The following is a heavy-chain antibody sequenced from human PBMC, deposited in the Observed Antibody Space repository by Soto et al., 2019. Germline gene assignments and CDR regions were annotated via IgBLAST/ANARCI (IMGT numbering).Heavy chain of an antibody. J-gene: IGHJ6*02. V-gene: IGHV1-69*13. CDR2: IIPIFGTA. CDR3: ASPYCSSTSCTIYYYYGMDV. Sequence: AAVKVSCKASGCTFSSYAISWVRQAPGQGLEWMGGIIPIFGTANYAQKFQGRVTITADESTSTAYMELSSLRSEDTAVYYCASPYCSSTSCTIYYYYGMDVWGQGTTVTVSS. D-gene: IGHD2-2*01. CDR1: GCTFSSYA.